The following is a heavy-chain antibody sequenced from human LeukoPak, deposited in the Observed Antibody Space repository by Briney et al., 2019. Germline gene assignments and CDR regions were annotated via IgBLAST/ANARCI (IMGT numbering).Heavy chain of an antibody. CDR1: GASISSGGNY. Sequence: ASQTLSLTCTVSGASISSGGNYWSWIRQPAGEGLEWVGRIYTSGSTNYNPSLKSRVTISVDTSKNQFSLKLSSVTAADTAVYYCARGVGGERVDYWGQGTLVTVSS. CDR3: ARGVGGERVDY. CDR2: IYTSGST. D-gene: IGHD2-21*01. V-gene: IGHV4-61*02. J-gene: IGHJ4*02.